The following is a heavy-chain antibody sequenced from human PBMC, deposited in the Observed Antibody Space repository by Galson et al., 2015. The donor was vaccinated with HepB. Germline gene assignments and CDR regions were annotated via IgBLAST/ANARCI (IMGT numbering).Heavy chain of an antibody. CDR3: TTNTVEIDY. Sequence: SLRLSCAASGFTFTNAWMSWVRQAPGKGLEWVGRIKTKAAGETTNYAAPVQGRFTISRDDSKNTLYLQMNSLKTEDTALYYCTTNTVEIDYWGQGTLVTVSS. V-gene: IGHV3-15*01. J-gene: IGHJ4*02. CDR2: IKTKAAGETT. CDR1: GFTFTNAW. D-gene: IGHD4-23*01.